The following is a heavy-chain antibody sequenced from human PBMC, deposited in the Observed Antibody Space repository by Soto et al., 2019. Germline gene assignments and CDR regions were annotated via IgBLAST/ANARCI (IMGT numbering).Heavy chain of an antibody. V-gene: IGHV1-46*01. CDR1: GYTFTSYY. J-gene: IGHJ6*02. Sequence: GASVKVSCKASGYTFTSYYMHWVRQAPGQGLEWMGIINPSGGSTSYAQKFQGRVTMTRDTSTSTVYMELSSLRSEDTAVYYCARTDSSSWTRPWGGMDVWGQGTTVTVSS. D-gene: IGHD6-13*01. CDR2: INPSGGST. CDR3: ARTDSSSWTRPWGGMDV.